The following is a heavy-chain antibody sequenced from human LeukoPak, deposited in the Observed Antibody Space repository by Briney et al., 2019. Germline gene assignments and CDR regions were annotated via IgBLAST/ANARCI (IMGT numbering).Heavy chain of an antibody. V-gene: IGHV3-48*03. J-gene: IGHJ4*02. CDR2: ISSSGSTI. Sequence: GGSLRLSCAASGFTFSSYEMNGVRQAPGEGLEWVSYISSSGSTIYYADSVKGRFTISRDNAKNSLYLQMNSLRAEDTAVYYCAREKYYYDSSGYYGYWGQGTLVTVSS. CDR1: GFTFSSYE. CDR3: AREKYYYDSSGYYGY. D-gene: IGHD3-22*01.